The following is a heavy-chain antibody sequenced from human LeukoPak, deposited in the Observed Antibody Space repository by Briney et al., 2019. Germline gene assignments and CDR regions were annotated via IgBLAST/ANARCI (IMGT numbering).Heavy chain of an antibody. V-gene: IGHV3-30*04. Sequence: PGRSLRLSCAASGFTFSSYAMHWVRQAPGKGLEWVAVISYDGSNKYYADSVKGRFTISRDNSKNTLYLQMNSLRAEDTAVYYRARARIAVAGYFDYWGQGTLVTVSS. CDR1: GFTFSSYA. D-gene: IGHD6-19*01. CDR2: ISYDGSNK. CDR3: ARARIAVAGYFDY. J-gene: IGHJ4*02.